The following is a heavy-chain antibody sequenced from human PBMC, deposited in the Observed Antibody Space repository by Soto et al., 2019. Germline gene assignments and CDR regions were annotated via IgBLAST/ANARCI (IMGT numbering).Heavy chain of an antibody. Sequence: GESLKIACQGSGYSFTSYWINWVRQMPGKGLEWMGITYPGDSDIRYSPSYQRQVSISADKSINTAYLLWISLKDSDTAEYYCASDHGSQCSYLGMSVWGEVSTGTV. CDR2: TYPGDSDI. V-gene: IGHV5-51*01. CDR3: ASDHGSQCSYLGMSV. CDR1: GYSFTSYW. J-gene: IGHJ6*02. D-gene: IGHD2-15*01.